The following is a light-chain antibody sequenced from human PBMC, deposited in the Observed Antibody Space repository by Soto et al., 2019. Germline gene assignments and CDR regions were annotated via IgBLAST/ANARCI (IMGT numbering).Light chain of an antibody. V-gene: IGLV2-11*01. CDR1: SSDVGGSNF. CDR3: CSYAGNSLWV. CDR2: DVS. J-gene: IGLJ3*02. Sequence: QSALTQPRSVSGSPGQSVTLSCTGTSSDVGGSNFVSWYQQHPGKAPKLVMYDVSKRPSGVPDRFSGSKSGNTASLTISGLQAEDEADYYCCSYAGNSLWVFGGGTKLTVL.